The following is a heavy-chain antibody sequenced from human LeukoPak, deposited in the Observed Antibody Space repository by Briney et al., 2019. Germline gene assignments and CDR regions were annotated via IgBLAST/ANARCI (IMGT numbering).Heavy chain of an antibody. CDR3: ARREYYYDSSGYYADDFDY. V-gene: IGHV3-11*04. Sequence: GGSLRLSCAASGFTFSDYYMSWIRQAPGKGLEWVSYIGSSGSTIYYADSVKGRFTISRDNAKNSLYLQMNSLRAEDTAVYYCARREYYYDSSGYYADDFDYWGQGTLVTVSS. CDR1: GFTFSDYY. CDR2: IGSSGSTI. D-gene: IGHD3-22*01. J-gene: IGHJ4*02.